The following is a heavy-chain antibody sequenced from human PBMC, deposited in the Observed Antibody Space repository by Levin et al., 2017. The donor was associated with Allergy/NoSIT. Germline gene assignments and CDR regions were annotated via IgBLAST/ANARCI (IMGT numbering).Heavy chain of an antibody. V-gene: IGHV3-21*01. Sequence: GGSLRLSCAASGFALSTYIMTWVRHPPGKGLEWVSFISSGGANIDYADSVKGRFAISRDNAKNLLYLQMNDLRAEDPAVYYGAAKSGQLQPLYYFTVVWGRGTPVTVAS. J-gene: IGHJ6*02. D-gene: IGHD3-10*01. CDR2: ISSGGANI. CDR1: GFALSTYI. CDR3: AAKSGQLQPLYYFTVV.